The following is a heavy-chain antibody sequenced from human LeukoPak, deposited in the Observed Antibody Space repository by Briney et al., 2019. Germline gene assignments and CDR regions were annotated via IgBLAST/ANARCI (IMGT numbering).Heavy chain of an antibody. CDR1: GFTFSHYW. Sequence: PGGSLRLSCAASGFTFSHYWMTWVRQAPGKGLEWVANIKEDGGEKNYVDSVKGRFTISRDNSKNTLYLQMNSLRAEDTAVYYCAKGRGGRQYSSTSCFDYWGQGTLVTVSS. CDR3: AKGRGGRQYSSTSCFDY. D-gene: IGHD2-2*01. J-gene: IGHJ4*02. CDR2: IKEDGGEK. V-gene: IGHV3-7*01.